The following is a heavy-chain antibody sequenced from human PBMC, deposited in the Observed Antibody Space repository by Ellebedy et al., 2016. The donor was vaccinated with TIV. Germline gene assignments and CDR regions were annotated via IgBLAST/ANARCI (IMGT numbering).Heavy chain of an antibody. CDR2: IYYSGIT. D-gene: IGHD3-10*01. CDR1: GGSISGYY. J-gene: IGHJ5*02. Sequence: MPSETLSLTCTVSGGSISGYYWGRIRQPPGKGLEWIGYIYYSGITDYNPSLRSRVIISVDTSKNQLSLKLSSVTAADTAVYYCASHMVRESTWFDPWGQGTLVTVSS. V-gene: IGHV4-59*08. CDR3: ASHMVRESTWFDP.